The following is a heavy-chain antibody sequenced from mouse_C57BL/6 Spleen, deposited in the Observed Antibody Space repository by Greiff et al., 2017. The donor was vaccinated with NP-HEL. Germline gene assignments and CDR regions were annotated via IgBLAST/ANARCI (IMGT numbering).Heavy chain of an antibody. CDR1: GYAFSSYW. CDR2: IYPGDGDT. CDR3: ARSVYYDYVSYAMDY. D-gene: IGHD2-4*01. J-gene: IGHJ4*01. V-gene: IGHV1-80*01. Sequence: VKLMESGAELVKPGASVKISCKASGYAFSSYWMNWVKQRPGKGLEWIGQIYPGDGDTNYNGKFKGKATLTADKSSSTAYMQLSSLTSEDSAVYFCARSVYYDYVSYAMDYWGQGTSVTVSS.